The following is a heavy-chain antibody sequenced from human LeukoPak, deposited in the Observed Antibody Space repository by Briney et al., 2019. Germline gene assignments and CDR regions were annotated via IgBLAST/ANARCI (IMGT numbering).Heavy chain of an antibody. CDR2: FDPEDCES. D-gene: IGHD2/OR15-2a*01. J-gene: IGHJ6*03. Sequence: GASVQVSCKVSGYTLRELSMHWVRQAPAKGLQWMGVFDPEDCESIIAQKLQGRLTMTEDTSTDTAYMELSSLTSEDTAMYYCATGHCNTSSCYYYYMDVWGKGTTVTVSS. CDR3: ATGHCNTSSCYYYYMDV. V-gene: IGHV1-24*01. CDR1: GYTLRELS.